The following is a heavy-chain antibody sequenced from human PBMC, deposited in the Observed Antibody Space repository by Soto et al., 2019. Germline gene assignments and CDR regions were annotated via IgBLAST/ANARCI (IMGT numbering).Heavy chain of an antibody. V-gene: IGHV1-69*13. D-gene: IGHD3-10*01. CDR3: ARRVRGVIANYYYGMDV. CDR2: IIPIFGTA. J-gene: IGHJ6*02. Sequence: GASVKVSCKASGGTFSSYAISWVRQAPGQGLEWMGGIIPIFGTANYAQKFQGRVTITADESTSTAYMELSSLRSEDTAVYYCARRVRGVIANYYYGMDVRGQGTTVTVSS. CDR1: GGTFSSYA.